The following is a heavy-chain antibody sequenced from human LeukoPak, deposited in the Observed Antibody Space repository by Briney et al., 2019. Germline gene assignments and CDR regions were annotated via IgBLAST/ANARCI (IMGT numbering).Heavy chain of an antibody. J-gene: IGHJ4*02. CDR1: PYSISSAYY. CDR2: IYHSGNT. D-gene: IGHD3-22*01. CDR3: ARVITRGYYFFDS. V-gene: IGHV4-38-2*02. Sequence: SETLFLTCTVSPYSISSAYYWVWIRQPPGKGLVWIGSIYHSGNTYYTPSLKRRVTISVDTSKNQFSLTLRSVPAADTAVYYCARVITRGYYFFDSWGQGPLVTVSS.